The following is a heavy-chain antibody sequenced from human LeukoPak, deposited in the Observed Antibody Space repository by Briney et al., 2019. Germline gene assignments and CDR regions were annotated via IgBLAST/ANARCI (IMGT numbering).Heavy chain of an antibody. CDR3: ARTPITISPYNWFDP. Sequence: ASVKVSCKASGYTFTSYGISWVRQAPGQGLEWMGWISAYNGNTNYAQKLQGRVTMTTDTSTSTAYMELRSLRSDDTAVYYCARTPITISPYNWFDPWGQGTLVTVSS. D-gene: IGHD3-3*01. CDR1: GYTFTSYG. V-gene: IGHV1-18*01. CDR2: ISAYNGNT. J-gene: IGHJ5*02.